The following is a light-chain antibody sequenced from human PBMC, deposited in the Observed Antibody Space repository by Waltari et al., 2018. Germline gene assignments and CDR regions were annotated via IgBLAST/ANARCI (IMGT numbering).Light chain of an antibody. CDR3: CSYAGLGIYV. V-gene: IGLV2-23*02. CDR2: EVT. J-gene: IGLJ1*01. CDR1: SSDGGNYNL. Sequence: QSGLTQPASVSGSPGQSITISCTGTSSDGGNYNLVSWYQQYPGKAPKLMVYEVTKRTSGVSDRCSGSKSGNTASLTIYGLQSEDEADYYCCSYAGLGIYVFGTGTKVTVL.